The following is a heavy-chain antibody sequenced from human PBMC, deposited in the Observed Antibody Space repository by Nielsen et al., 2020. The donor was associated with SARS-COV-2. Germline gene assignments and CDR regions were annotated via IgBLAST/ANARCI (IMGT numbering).Heavy chain of an antibody. Sequence: GGSLRLSCAASGFTFSSYAMHWVRQAPGKGLEWVAVISYDGSNKYYADSVKGRFTISRDNSKNTLYLQMNSLRAEDTAVHYCARVQRGYSYGVFDYWGQGTLVTVSS. CDR2: ISYDGSNK. D-gene: IGHD5-18*01. CDR1: GFTFSSYA. J-gene: IGHJ4*02. CDR3: ARVQRGYSYGVFDY. V-gene: IGHV3-30-3*01.